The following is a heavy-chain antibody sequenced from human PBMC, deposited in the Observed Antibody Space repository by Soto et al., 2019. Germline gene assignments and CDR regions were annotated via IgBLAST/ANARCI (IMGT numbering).Heavy chain of an antibody. Sequence: QITLKESGPTLVKPTQTLTLTCTFSGFSLSTSGVGVDWIRQSPGKALEWLALIYWDDDKRYSPSLKSRLTIPKDASKNQVVLTMTHMDPVGTGTYYCAHSRAFFPYYYMGVWGKGTTVTVSS. V-gene: IGHV2-5*02. CDR2: IYWDDDK. J-gene: IGHJ6*03. CDR1: GFSLSTSGVG. CDR3: AHSRAFFPYYYMGV.